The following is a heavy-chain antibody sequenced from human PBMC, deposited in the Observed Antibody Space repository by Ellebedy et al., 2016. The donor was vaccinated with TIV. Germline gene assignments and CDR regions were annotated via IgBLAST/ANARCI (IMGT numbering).Heavy chain of an antibody. V-gene: IGHV4-4*07. CDR1: GGALSGYY. Sequence: MPSETLSLTCTVSGGALSGYYWSWIRQSAGQGLEWIGRISVSGSPNYNPSLRSRVTMSMNTSKNQLSLTLTAVTAADTAVYYCARGDPVAGLFDPWGQGILVTVSS. CDR2: ISVSGSP. J-gene: IGHJ5*02. D-gene: IGHD6-19*01. CDR3: ARGDPVAGLFDP.